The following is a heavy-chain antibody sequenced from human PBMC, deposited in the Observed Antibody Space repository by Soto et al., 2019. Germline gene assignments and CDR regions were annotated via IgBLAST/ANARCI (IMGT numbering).Heavy chain of an antibody. V-gene: IGHV6-1*01. Sequence: SQTLSLTCAISGDSVSSNSAAWNWIRQSPSRGLEWLGRTYYRSKWYNDYAASVKSRITINPDTSKNQFSLQLNSVTPEDTAVYYCARDPLSYCSSTSCYTRGWFDPWGQGTLVTVSS. J-gene: IGHJ5*02. CDR2: TYYRSKWYN. CDR1: GDSVSSNSAA. CDR3: ARDPLSYCSSTSCYTRGWFDP. D-gene: IGHD2-2*02.